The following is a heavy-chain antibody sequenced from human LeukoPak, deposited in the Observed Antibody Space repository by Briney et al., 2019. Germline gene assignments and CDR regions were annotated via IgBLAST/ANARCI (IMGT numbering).Heavy chain of an antibody. J-gene: IGHJ5*02. CDR3: ARDHRTDCSNHPGYNWFDP. V-gene: IGHV1-18*01. Sequence: ASVKVSCKASGYTFTSYGISWVRQAPGQGLEWMGWISAYNGNTNYAQKLQGRVTMTTDTSTSTAYMELRSLRSDDTAVYDCARDHRTDCSNHPGYNWFDPWGQGTLVTVSS. D-gene: IGHD4-11*01. CDR1: GYTFTSYG. CDR2: ISAYNGNT.